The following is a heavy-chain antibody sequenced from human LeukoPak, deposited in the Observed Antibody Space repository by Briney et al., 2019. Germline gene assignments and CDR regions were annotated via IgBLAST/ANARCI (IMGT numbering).Heavy chain of an antibody. CDR3: ARGDPENYYYYMDV. Sequence: GGSLRLSCAASGFIFKSYWMCWVRQAPGKGLEWVANIKQDGSEENYVDSVRGRFTISRDNAKKSLYLQMNSLRAEDTAVYYCARGDPENYYYYMDVWGKGTTVTVSS. J-gene: IGHJ6*03. CDR2: IKQDGSEE. D-gene: IGHD2-21*02. V-gene: IGHV3-7*01. CDR1: GFIFKSYW.